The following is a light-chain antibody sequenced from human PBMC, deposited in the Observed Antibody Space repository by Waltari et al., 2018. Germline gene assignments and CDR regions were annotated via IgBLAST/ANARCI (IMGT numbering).Light chain of an antibody. Sequence: LVRTQSPSASASLGASVTITCTLRSGHGSNIIVWPQQQPEKGPRYLMKVNSDGSHSKGDEIPDRFSGSSSGAERYLTISSLQSEDEADYYCQTGGHGTWVFGGGTKLTVL. CDR1: SGHGSNI. CDR3: QTGGHGTWV. J-gene: IGLJ3*02. V-gene: IGLV4-69*01. CDR2: VNSDGSH.